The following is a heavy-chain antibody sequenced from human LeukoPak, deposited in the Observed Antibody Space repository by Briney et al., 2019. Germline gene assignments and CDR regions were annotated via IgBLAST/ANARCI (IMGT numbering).Heavy chain of an antibody. Sequence: PGGSLRLSCAASGFTFSNYAMSWVRQAPGKGLECVSAITTRGGGTYYADSVKGRVTISRDNSKNTLYLQMDSLRAEDTAVYNCTKSSPDRSKWLPIVYWGQGTLVTVSS. CDR1: GFTFSNYA. CDR2: ITTRGGGT. J-gene: IGHJ4*02. V-gene: IGHV3-23*01. CDR3: TKSSPDRSKWLPIVY. D-gene: IGHD5-12*01.